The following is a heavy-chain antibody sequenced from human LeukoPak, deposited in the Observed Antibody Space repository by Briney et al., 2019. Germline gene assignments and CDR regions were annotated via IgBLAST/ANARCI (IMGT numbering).Heavy chain of an antibody. Sequence: GGSLRLSCAASGFTFSSYGMHWVRQAPGKGLEWVPFIRYDGSNKYYADSVKGRFTISRDNSKNTLYLQMNSLRAEDTAVYYCAKDRGVAITMIVVVIDAFDIWGQGTMVTVSS. CDR2: IRYDGSNK. CDR1: GFTFSSYG. J-gene: IGHJ3*02. V-gene: IGHV3-30*02. D-gene: IGHD3-22*01. CDR3: AKDRGVAITMIVVVIDAFDI.